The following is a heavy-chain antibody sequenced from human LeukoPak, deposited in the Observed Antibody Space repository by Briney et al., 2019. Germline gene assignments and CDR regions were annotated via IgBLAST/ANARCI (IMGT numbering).Heavy chain of an antibody. D-gene: IGHD1-14*01. CDR3: ARDPKQPEHLYYYYYYMDV. CDR1: GYTFTGYY. J-gene: IGHJ6*03. Sequence: ASVKVSCKASGYTFTGYYMHWVRQAPGQGLEWMGWINPNSGGTNYAQKFQGRVTMTRDTSISTAYMELSRLRSDDMALYYSARDPKQPEHLYYYYYYMDVWGKGTTVTVSS. CDR2: INPNSGGT. V-gene: IGHV1-2*02.